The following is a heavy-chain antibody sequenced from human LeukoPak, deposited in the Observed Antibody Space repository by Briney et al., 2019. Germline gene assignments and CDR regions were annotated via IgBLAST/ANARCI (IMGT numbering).Heavy chain of an antibody. J-gene: IGHJ4*02. CDR2: ISGSGGST. Sequence: GGSLRLSCAASGFTLSSYAMSWVRQAPGKGLEWVSAISGSGGSTYYADSVKGRFTISRDNSKNTLYLQMNSLRAEDTAVYYCARNYYDSSGYPGLYFDYWGQGTLVTVSS. D-gene: IGHD3-22*01. V-gene: IGHV3-23*01. CDR3: ARNYYDSSGYPGLYFDY. CDR1: GFTLSSYA.